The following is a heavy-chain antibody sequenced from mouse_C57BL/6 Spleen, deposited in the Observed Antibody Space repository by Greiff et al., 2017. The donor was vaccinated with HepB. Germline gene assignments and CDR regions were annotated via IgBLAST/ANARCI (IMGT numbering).Heavy chain of an antibody. V-gene: IGHV1-76*01. CDR3: ARSGYYSNQFAY. Sequence: VKLMESGAELVRPGASVKLSCKASGYTFTDYYINWVKQRPGQGLEWIARIYPGSGNTYYNEKFKGKATLTAEKSSSTAYMQLSSLTSEDSAVYFCARSGYYSNQFAYWGQGTLVTVSA. CDR1: GYTFTDYY. CDR2: IYPGSGNT. J-gene: IGHJ3*01. D-gene: IGHD2-5*01.